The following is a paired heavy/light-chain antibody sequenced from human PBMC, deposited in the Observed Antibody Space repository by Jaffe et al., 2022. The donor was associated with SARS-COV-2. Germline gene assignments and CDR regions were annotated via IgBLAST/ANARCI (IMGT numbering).Heavy chain of an antibody. V-gene: IGHV3-23*01. CDR3: AKAGVPGIPFDY. J-gene: IGHJ4*01. Sequence: EVQLLESGGGLVQPGGSLRLSCEASGFTFSIYVMTWVRQAPGKGLEWVSVISGGGDSTYYADSVKGRFTISRDNSKNTMYLQMNSLRAEDTAIYFCAKAGVPGIPFDYWGQGTLVTVSS. D-gene: IGHD1-26*01. CDR2: ISGGGDST. CDR1: GFTFSIYV.
Light chain of an antibody. Sequence: DIVVTQSPDSLAVSLGERATINCKSSQSVLYSSNNKNYLAWFQQKPGQPPKLLIYWASTRESGVPDRFSGSGSGTDFTLTISSLQAEDVAVYYCQQYYNTPWTFGQGTKVEIK. CDR2: WAS. J-gene: IGKJ1*01. CDR1: QSVLYSSNNKNY. V-gene: IGKV4-1*01. CDR3: QQYYNTPWT.